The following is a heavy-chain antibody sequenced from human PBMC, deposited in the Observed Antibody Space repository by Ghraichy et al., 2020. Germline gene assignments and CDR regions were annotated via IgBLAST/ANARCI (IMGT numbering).Heavy chain of an antibody. V-gene: IGHV3-9*01. Sequence: GGSLRLSCAASGFTFDDYAMHWVRQAPGKGLEWVSGISWNSGSIGYADSVKGRFTISRDNAKNSLYLQMNSLRAEDTALYYCAKDNDFWSGYYLDYWGQGTLVTVSS. CDR1: GFTFDDYA. CDR2: ISWNSGSI. D-gene: IGHD3-3*01. CDR3: AKDNDFWSGYYLDY. J-gene: IGHJ4*02.